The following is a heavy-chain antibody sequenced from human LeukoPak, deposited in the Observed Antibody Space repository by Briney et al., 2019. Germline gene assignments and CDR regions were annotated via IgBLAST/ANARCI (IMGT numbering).Heavy chain of an antibody. Sequence: PSETLSLTCAVYGGSFSGYYWSWIRQPPGMGLEWIGEINHSGSTNYNPSLKSRVTISVDTSKNQFSLKLSSVTAADTAVYYCARRRGYCSSTSCYASWFDPWGQGTLVTVSS. CDR2: INHSGST. J-gene: IGHJ5*02. V-gene: IGHV4-34*01. CDR3: ARRRGYCSSTSCYASWFDP. D-gene: IGHD2-2*01. CDR1: GGSFSGYY.